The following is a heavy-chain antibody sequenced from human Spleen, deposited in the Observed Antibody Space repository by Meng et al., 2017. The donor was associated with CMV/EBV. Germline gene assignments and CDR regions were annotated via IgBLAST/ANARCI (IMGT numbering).Heavy chain of an antibody. J-gene: IGHJ4*02. CDR2: ISSSGNHI. D-gene: IGHD3-10*01. CDR1: FSSYS. Sequence: FSSYSMNWVRQAPGKGLEWVSSISSSGNHIYYADSMKGRFTISRDNAKNSLYLEMNNLRADDTAVYYCASGYYYSSGNFISSGFDYWGLGTLVTVSS. V-gene: IGHV3-21*01. CDR3: ASGYYYSSGNFISSGFDY.